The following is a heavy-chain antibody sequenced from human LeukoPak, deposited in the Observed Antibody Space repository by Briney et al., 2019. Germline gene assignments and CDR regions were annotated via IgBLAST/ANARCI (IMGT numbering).Heavy chain of an antibody. Sequence: SETLSLTCTVSGGSISSYYWTWIRQPPGKGLEWIGYIYYSGNTNYNPSLKSRVTISLDTSRNQFSLKLSSVTAADTAVYYCARRARATAGGDYFDYWGQGTLVTVSS. V-gene: IGHV4-59*08. CDR3: ARRARATAGGDYFDY. CDR2: IYYSGNT. J-gene: IGHJ4*02. CDR1: GGSISSYY. D-gene: IGHD6-13*01.